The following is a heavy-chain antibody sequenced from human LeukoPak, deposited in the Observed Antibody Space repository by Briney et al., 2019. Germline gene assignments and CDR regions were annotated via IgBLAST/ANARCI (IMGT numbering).Heavy chain of an antibody. CDR1: GFTFKNNW. CDR2: TSSSSSTI. CDR3: ARGEGGSGYNYAFDY. J-gene: IGHJ4*02. Sequence: GGSLRLSCAASGFTFKNNWMTWVRQAPGKGLEWVSYTSSSSSTIYYADSVKGRFTISRDNAKNSLSLQMNSLRAEDTAVYYCARGEGGSGYNYAFDYWGQGTLVTVSS. D-gene: IGHD3-22*01. V-gene: IGHV3-48*04.